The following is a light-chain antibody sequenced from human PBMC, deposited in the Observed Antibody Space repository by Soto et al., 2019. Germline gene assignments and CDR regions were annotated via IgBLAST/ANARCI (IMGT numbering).Light chain of an antibody. Sequence: DIQMTQSPSTLSASIGCIVTITCRAKQSISVWLAWYQQKPGKAPKVLIYKASRLESGVPSRFSGSGSGTEFTLTISSLQPDDFATYYCQQYSSYSPETFGQGTKVDIK. CDR2: KAS. CDR1: QSISVW. J-gene: IGKJ1*01. CDR3: QQYSSYSPET. V-gene: IGKV1-5*03.